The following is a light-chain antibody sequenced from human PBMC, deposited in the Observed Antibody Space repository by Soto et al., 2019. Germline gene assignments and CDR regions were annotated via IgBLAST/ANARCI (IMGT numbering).Light chain of an antibody. Sequence: EIVMTQSPATLSVSPGERATLSCRASQSVSSNLAWYQQKPGQAPRLLIYGASTRATGIPARFSGSGSGTEFTLTISSLQSEDFAVYYCQQYYGTPFTFGPGTKVGIK. CDR2: GAS. V-gene: IGKV3-15*01. J-gene: IGKJ3*01. CDR3: QQYYGTPFT. CDR1: QSVSSN.